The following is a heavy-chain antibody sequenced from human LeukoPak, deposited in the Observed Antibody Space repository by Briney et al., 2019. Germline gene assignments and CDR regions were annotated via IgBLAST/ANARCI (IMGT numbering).Heavy chain of an antibody. Sequence: PGGSLRLSFAASGFSFSDYSINWVRQAPGKGLEWVSYISSSGSTIYYADSVKGRFTISRDNAKNSLYLQMNSLRAEDTAVYYCARDGGSGHDAFDIWGQGTMVTVSS. CDR1: GFSFSDYS. J-gene: IGHJ3*02. CDR3: ARDGGSGHDAFDI. D-gene: IGHD3-10*01. CDR2: ISSSGSTI. V-gene: IGHV3-48*04.